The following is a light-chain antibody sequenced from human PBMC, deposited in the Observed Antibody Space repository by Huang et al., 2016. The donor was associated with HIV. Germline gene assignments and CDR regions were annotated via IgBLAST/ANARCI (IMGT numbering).Light chain of an antibody. CDR2: EVS. V-gene: IGKV2D-29*01. CDR1: RSLLHSNGKTY. Sequence: DIVMTQTPFSLSVTPGQPASISFKSSRSLLHSNGKTYLYWYLQKAGQPQQRRMYEVSNRFSGVPQRFSGNGSGTDFTRKISRVEAEDVGFYYCMQSIEVPLTFGAGTKVEIK. CDR3: MQSIEVPLT. J-gene: IGKJ4*01.